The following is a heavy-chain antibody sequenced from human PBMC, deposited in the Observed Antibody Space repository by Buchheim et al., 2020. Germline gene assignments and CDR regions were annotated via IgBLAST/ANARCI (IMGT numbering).Heavy chain of an antibody. J-gene: IGHJ5*02. CDR2: MSYGDSGRR. Sequence: QLQESGPGLVKPSETLSLTCTVSGGPISSSDYYWGWIRQPPGKGLEWIGSMSYGDSGRRYYNPSLKSRVTISVGTSKNQFSLNLGSVTAADTAVYYCVRHEDKQWLVGVGFAWGRGTL. D-gene: IGHD6-19*01. CDR3: VRHEDKQWLVGVGFA. V-gene: IGHV4-39*01. CDR1: GGPISSSDYY.